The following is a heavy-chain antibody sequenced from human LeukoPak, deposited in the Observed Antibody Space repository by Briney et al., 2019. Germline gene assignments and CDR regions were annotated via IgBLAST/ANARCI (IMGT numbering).Heavy chain of an antibody. CDR2: VYYSGIT. J-gene: IGHJ3*02. Sequence: PSQTLSLTCTVSGGSISTARDYWGWLRQPPGKGLEWIGSVYYSGITFYNPSLMTRLTVSVNTSMNQFSLQLHSLTAADTAVYYCAREDGDNSDNAFDIWGRGTMVTVSS. D-gene: IGHD5-24*01. CDR1: GGSISTARDY. V-gene: IGHV4-39*01. CDR3: AREDGDNSDNAFDI.